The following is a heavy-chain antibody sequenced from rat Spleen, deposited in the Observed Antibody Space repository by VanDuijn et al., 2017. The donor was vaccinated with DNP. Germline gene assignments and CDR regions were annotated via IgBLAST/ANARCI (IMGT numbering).Heavy chain of an antibody. CDR3: ARHELLQWWRADYFDY. V-gene: IGHV5-22*01. CDR2: ISYEGSST. Sequence: EVQLVESGGGLVQPGRSLKLSCAASGFTFSDYYMAWVRQAPKKGLEWVASISYEGSSTYYGDSVKGRFTISRDNAKSTLYLQMNSLRSEDTATYYCARHELLQWWRADYFDYWGQGVMVTVSS. J-gene: IGHJ2*01. CDR1: GFTFSDYY. D-gene: IGHD1-1*01.